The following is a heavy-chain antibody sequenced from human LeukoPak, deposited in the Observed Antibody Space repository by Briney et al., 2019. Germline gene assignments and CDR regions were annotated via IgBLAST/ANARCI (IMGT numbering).Heavy chain of an antibody. CDR1: GYTFTGYY. J-gene: IGHJ3*02. V-gene: IGHV1-2*06. Sequence: ASVKLSCKASGYTFTGYYMHWVRQAPGQGLEWMGRINPNSGGTNYAQKFQGRVTMTRDTSISTAYMELSRLRSDDTAVYYCARDPLPMSSNGWYASDTFDIWGQGTMVTISS. D-gene: IGHD6-19*01. CDR2: INPNSGGT. CDR3: ARDPLPMSSNGWYASDTFDI.